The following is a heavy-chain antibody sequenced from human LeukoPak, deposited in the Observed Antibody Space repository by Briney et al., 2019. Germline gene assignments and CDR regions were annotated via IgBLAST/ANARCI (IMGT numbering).Heavy chain of an antibody. J-gene: IGHJ4*02. CDR2: IRSMSAGGTV. CDR1: GLTFSNAW. CDR3: TKVGVYYYDA. V-gene: IGHV3-15*01. D-gene: IGHD2-8*01. Sequence: GGSLRLSCTASGLTFSNAWMTWVRQVPGKSLEWVGRIRSMSAGGTVDYAAPVQGRFTISRDDSKNTVYLHMNSLRAEDTAIYYCTKVGVYYYDAWGQGTLVTVSS.